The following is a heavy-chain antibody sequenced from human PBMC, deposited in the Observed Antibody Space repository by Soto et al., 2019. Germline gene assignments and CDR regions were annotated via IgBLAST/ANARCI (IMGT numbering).Heavy chain of an antibody. CDR1: GGSISSGHYS. J-gene: IGHJ4*01. Sequence: ASETLSLTCAVSGGSISSGHYSWNWIRQPPGKGLEWIGYIYHSGSSYYNPSLKSRVTISVDRSKNQFSLKLSSVTAADTALYYCASGVARGILPFDYLRHGTLVTVS. CDR3: ASGVARGILPFDY. D-gene: IGHD3-10*01. CDR2: IYHSGSS. V-gene: IGHV4-30-2*01.